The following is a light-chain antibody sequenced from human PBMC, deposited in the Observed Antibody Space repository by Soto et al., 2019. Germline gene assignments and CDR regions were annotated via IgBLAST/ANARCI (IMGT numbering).Light chain of an antibody. J-gene: IGKJ1*01. CDR2: GAS. CDR3: QQYGSSRT. CDR1: QSVSNNY. Sequence: EIVLTQSPGTLSLSPGERATLSCRASQSVSNNYLAWYQQKPGQAPRLRIYGASNRATGIQDRFSGSGSGTDFTLTISRLEPEDFAVYYCQQYGSSRTFGQGTKVDIK. V-gene: IGKV3-20*01.